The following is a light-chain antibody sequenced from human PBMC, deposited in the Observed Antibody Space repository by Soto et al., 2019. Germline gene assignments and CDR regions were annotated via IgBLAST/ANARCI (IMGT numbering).Light chain of an antibody. V-gene: IGKV3-20*01. Sequence: EIVLTQSSLTLALSPGEETTLSCRASQSVDSNYFAWYQQKPGQTPRLIIYGASGRADGIPHRFSGSGFGTDFTLTISKLEPEDFAVYYCQQYNSSPPTFGQGTKGDIK. CDR1: QSVDSNY. J-gene: IGKJ1*01. CDR3: QQYNSSPPT. CDR2: GAS.